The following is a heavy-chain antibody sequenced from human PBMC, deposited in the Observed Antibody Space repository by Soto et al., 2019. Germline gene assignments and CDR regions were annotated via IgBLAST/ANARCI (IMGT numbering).Heavy chain of an antibody. J-gene: IGHJ6*02. V-gene: IGHV4-39*01. CDR3: AISGGYSYGYAGYYGMDV. Sequence: PSETLSLTCTVSGGSISSSSYYWGWIRQPPGKGLEWIGSIYYSGSTYYNPSLKSRVTISVDTSKNQFSLKLSSVTAADTAVYYCAISGGYSYGYAGYYGMDVWGHGTTVTVSS. CDR1: GGSISSSSYY. D-gene: IGHD5-18*01. CDR2: IYYSGST.